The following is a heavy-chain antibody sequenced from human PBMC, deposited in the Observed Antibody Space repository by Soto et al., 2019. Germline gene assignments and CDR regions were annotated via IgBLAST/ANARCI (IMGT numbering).Heavy chain of an antibody. V-gene: IGHV4-4*02. Sequence: QVQLQESGPGLVKPSGTLSLTCAVSGGSISSSNLWSWVRQPPGQGLDWFGEIYHSGSTNYNPSLMRRLTISVDRSKNQLSLKLRSVTAADTAVYYCTRDMIYGSERSHYYYAMDVWGRGTTVTVSS. J-gene: IGHJ6*02. CDR2: IYHSGST. D-gene: IGHD3-10*01. CDR3: TRDMIYGSERSHYYYAMDV. CDR1: GGSISSSNL.